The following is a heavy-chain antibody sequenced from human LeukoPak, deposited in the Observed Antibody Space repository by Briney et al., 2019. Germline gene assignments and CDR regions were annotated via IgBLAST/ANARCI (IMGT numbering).Heavy chain of an antibody. D-gene: IGHD6-19*01. CDR1: GFTFSDYY. CDR2: ISNSGTII. Sequence: PGGSLRLSCAASGFTFSDYYMSWIRQAPGKGLEWVSYISNSGTIIKYADSVKGRFTISRDNAKNSLHLQMNSLRAEDTAVYYCAKAQPSQQWLDEFDYWGQGTLVTVSS. CDR3: AKAQPSQQWLDEFDY. V-gene: IGHV3-11*01. J-gene: IGHJ4*02.